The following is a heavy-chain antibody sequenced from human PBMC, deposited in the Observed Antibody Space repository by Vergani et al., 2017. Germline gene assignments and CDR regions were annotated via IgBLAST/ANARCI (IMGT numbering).Heavy chain of an antibody. V-gene: IGHV4-39*07. Sequence: QLQLQESGPGLVKPSETLSLTCTVSGGSISSSSYYWGWIRQPPGKGLEWIGSIYYSGSTYYNPSLKRRVTISVDTSKNQFSLKLSSVTAADTAVYYCARDSSGWYDLVYWGQGTLVTVSS. J-gene: IGHJ4*02. CDR2: IYYSGST. CDR1: GGSISSSSYY. D-gene: IGHD6-19*01. CDR3: ARDSSGWYDLVY.